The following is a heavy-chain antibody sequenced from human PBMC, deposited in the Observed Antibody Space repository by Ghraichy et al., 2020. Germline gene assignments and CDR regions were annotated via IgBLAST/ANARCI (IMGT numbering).Heavy chain of an antibody. Sequence: ESLNISCAVYGGSFSGYYWSWIRQPPGKGLEWIGEINHSGSTNYNPSLKSRVTISVDTSKNQFSLKLSSVTAADTAVYYCARIFLGSGYYYYGMDVWGQGTTVTVSS. D-gene: IGHD3-16*01. V-gene: IGHV4-34*01. J-gene: IGHJ6*02. CDR1: GGSFSGYY. CDR3: ARIFLGSGYYYYGMDV. CDR2: INHSGST.